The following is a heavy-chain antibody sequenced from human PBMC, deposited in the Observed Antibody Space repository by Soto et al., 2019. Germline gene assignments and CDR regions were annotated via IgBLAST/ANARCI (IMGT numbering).Heavy chain of an antibody. CDR2: INPNSGGT. V-gene: IGHV1-2*04. CDR1: GYSFTGYY. J-gene: IGHJ6*02. CDR3: ARQLLQPGASMDV. Sequence: ASVKVSCKASGYSFTGYYMHWVRQAPGQGLEWMGWINPNSGGTNYAQKFQGWVTMTRDTFISTAYMELSRLRSDDTAVYYCARQLLQPGASMDVWGQGTTVTVSS. D-gene: IGHD5-18*01.